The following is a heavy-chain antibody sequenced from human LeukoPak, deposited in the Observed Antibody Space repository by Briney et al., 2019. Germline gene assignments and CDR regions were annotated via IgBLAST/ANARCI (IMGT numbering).Heavy chain of an antibody. Sequence: GESLKISCKGSGYSFTSYWIGWVRQMPGKGLEWMGIIYPGDSDTRYSPSFQGQVTISADKSISTAYLQWSSLKASDTAMYYCASLSSAEMATIHFDYWGQGTLVTVSS. CDR3: ASLSSAEMATIHFDY. CDR2: IYPGDSDT. J-gene: IGHJ4*02. D-gene: IGHD5-24*01. CDR1: GYSFTSYW. V-gene: IGHV5-51*01.